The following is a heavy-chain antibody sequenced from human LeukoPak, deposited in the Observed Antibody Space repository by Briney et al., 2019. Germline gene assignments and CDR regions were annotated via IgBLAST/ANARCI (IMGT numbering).Heavy chain of an antibody. Sequence: SVKVSCKASGYTFTSYDINWVRQATGQGLEWMGRINPNSGGTNYAQKFQGRVTMTRDTSISTAYMELSRLRSDDTAVYYCARDTRNYFDYWGQGTLVTVSS. CDR1: GYTFTSYD. CDR2: INPNSGGT. J-gene: IGHJ4*02. CDR3: ARDTRNYFDY. V-gene: IGHV1-2*06.